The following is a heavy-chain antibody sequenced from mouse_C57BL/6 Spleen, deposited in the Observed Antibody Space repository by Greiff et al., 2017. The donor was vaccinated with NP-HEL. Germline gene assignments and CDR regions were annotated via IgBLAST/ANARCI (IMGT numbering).Heavy chain of an antibody. Sequence: VQLKESGAELVRPGASVKLSCTASGFNIKDDYMHWVKQRPEQGLEWIGWIDPENGDTEYASKFQGKATITADTSSNTAYLQLSSLTSEDTAVYYCTTYGYRYAMDYWGQGTSVTVSS. D-gene: IGHD2-2*01. CDR2: IDPENGDT. CDR1: GFNIKDDY. J-gene: IGHJ4*01. CDR3: TTYGYRYAMDY. V-gene: IGHV14-4*01.